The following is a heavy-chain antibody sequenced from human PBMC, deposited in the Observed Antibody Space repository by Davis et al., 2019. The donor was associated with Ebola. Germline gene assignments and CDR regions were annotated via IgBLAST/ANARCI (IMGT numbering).Heavy chain of an antibody. CDR2: INPSGGST. CDR1: GYTFTSYY. J-gene: IGHJ3*02. Sequence: AASVKVSCKASGYTFTSYYMHWVRQAPGQGLEWMGIINPSGGSTSYAQKFQGRVTMTEDTSTDTAYMELSSLRSEDTAVYYCAIIQYQLLFDAFDIWGQGTMVTVSS. D-gene: IGHD2-2*01. V-gene: IGHV1-46*01. CDR3: AIIQYQLLFDAFDI.